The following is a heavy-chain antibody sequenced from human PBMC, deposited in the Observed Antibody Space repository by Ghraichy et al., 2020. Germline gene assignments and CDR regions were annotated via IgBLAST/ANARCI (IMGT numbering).Heavy chain of an antibody. CDR3: ARSDSDYYGSGSYLFTGDY. J-gene: IGHJ4*02. Sequence: GESLNISCAASGFTFSSYSMNWVRQAPGKGLEWVSSISSSSSYIYYADSVKGRFTISRDNAKNSLYLQMNSLRAEDTAVYYCARSDSDYYGSGSYLFTGDYWGQGTLVTVSS. D-gene: IGHD3-10*01. CDR1: GFTFSSYS. V-gene: IGHV3-21*01. CDR2: ISSSSSYI.